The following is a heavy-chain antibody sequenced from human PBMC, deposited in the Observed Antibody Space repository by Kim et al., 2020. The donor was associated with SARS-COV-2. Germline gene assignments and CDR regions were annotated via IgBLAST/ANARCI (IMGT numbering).Heavy chain of an antibody. Sequence: SETLSLTCTVSSGSISSSSYFWGWIRQPPGKGLEWIGSINYSGSTIYNPSLKGRVTISVDTPNNQFSPRLTSVTAADTAVYFCARLPVVPGAAGGLTFDYWGQGTLVTVSS. V-gene: IGHV4-39*01. J-gene: IGHJ4*02. D-gene: IGHD2-2*01. CDR1: SGSISSSSYF. CDR2: INYSGST. CDR3: ARLPVVPGAAGGLTFDY.